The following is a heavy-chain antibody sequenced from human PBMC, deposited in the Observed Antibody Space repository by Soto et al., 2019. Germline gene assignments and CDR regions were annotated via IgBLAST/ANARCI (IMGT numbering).Heavy chain of an antibody. V-gene: IGHV3-33*01. J-gene: IGHJ4*02. CDR3: VRDHYYGSGSYYIMVPGPLDY. CDR1: GFTFSSYG. D-gene: IGHD3-10*01. CDR2: IWYDGSNK. Sequence: GGSLRLSCAASGFTFSSYGMHWVRQAPGKGLEWVAVIWYDGSNKYYADSVKGRFTISRDNSKNTLYLQMNSLRAEDTAVYYCVRDHYYGSGSYYIMVPGPLDYWGQGTLVTVS.